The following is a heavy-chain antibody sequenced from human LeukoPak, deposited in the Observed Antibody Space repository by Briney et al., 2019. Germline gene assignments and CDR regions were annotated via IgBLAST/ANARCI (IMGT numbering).Heavy chain of an antibody. D-gene: IGHD3-10*01. J-gene: IGHJ6*02. CDR1: GFIVSSHF. CDR3: ARDQATMIRNGFDV. Sequence: AGGSLRLSCAASGFIVSSHFMSWVRQAPGKGLEWVSVIYGGGKTYYADSVKGRFTLSRDNSKNMLFLQMNGLRVEGTAVYYCARDQATMIRNGFDVWGQGTTVTVSS. CDR2: IYGGGKT. V-gene: IGHV3-53*01.